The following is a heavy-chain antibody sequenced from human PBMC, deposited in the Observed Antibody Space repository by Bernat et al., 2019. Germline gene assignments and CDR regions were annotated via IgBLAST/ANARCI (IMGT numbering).Heavy chain of an antibody. Sequence: QVQLVESGGGVVQPGRSLRLSCAASGFTFSSYAMHWVRQAPGKGLEWVAVIWYDGSNKYYADSVKGRFTISRDNSKNTLYLQMNSLRAEDTAVYYCAFASDYRAIDYWGQGTLVTVSS. CDR2: IWYDGSNK. CDR3: AFASDYRAIDY. J-gene: IGHJ4*02. CDR1: GFTFSSYA. D-gene: IGHD4/OR15-4a*01. V-gene: IGHV3-30*07.